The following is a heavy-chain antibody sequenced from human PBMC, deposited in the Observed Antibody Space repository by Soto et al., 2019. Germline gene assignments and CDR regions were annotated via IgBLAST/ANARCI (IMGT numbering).Heavy chain of an antibody. J-gene: IGHJ4*02. CDR1: GFTFSSYA. D-gene: IGHD2-15*01. V-gene: IGHV3-30-3*01. CDR2: ISYDGSNK. Sequence: QVQLVESGGGVVQPGRSLRLSCAASGFTFSSYAMHWVRQAPGKGLEWVADISYDGSNKYYADSVKGRFTISRDISKNTLYLRTNLVRAEDTGVYYCARAGGPLLDYWGQGPRVTVSS. CDR3: ARAGGPLLDY.